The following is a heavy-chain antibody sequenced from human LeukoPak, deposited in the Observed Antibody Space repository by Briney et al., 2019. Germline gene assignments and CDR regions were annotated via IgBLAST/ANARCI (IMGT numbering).Heavy chain of an antibody. D-gene: IGHD3-16*01. V-gene: IGHV4-39*07. CDR3: ARETSQKGAHYMDV. CDR1: GGSISSSSYY. Sequence: SENLSLTCTVSGGSISSSSYYWGWIRQPPGKGLEWIGSIYYSGSTYYNPSLNSRVTISVDTSKNQVSLKLSSETAADTALYYCARETSQKGAHYMDVWGKGTTITISS. CDR2: IYYSGST. J-gene: IGHJ6*03.